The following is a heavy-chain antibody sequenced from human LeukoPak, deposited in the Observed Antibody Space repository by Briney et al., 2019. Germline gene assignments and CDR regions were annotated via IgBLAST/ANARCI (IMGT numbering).Heavy chain of an antibody. V-gene: IGHV4-59*08. CDR1: GGSISSYY. Sequence: PSETLSLTCTVSGGSISSYYWSWIRQPPGKGLEWIGYIYYSGGTNYNPSLKSRVTISVDTSKNQFSLKLSSVTAADTAVYYCARDLTLDYWGQGTLVTVSS. CDR2: IYYSGGT. J-gene: IGHJ4*02. CDR3: ARDLTLDY.